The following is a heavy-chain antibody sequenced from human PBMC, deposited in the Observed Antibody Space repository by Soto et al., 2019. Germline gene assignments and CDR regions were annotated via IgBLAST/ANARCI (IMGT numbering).Heavy chain of an antibody. J-gene: IGHJ4*02. CDR2: TIPIFNST. Sequence: QVQLVQSGAEVKTPGSSLKVSCKVSGSRFSNYVISWVRQAPGHGLEWLGRTIPIFNSTKYAQNFQGRVTITADKSTSTASLEWSSLRSDDTPVYYCAREGRGKKAGYNGLVSLGYWGQGTLVTVSS. V-gene: IGHV1-69*06. D-gene: IGHD2-2*02. CDR1: GSRFSNYV. CDR3: AREGRGKKAGYNGLVSLGY.